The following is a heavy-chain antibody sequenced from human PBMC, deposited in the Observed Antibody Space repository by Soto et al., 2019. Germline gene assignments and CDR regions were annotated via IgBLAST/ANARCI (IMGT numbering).Heavy chain of an antibody. CDR3: ARLSRGAAAGFDP. V-gene: IGHV4-59*08. CDR2: LFYTGST. Sequence: PSETLSLSCTVSGGSINSYYWSWIRQPPGKGLEWIGYLFYTGSTNYNPSLKGRVTFSVDTSKNQFSLKLSSVTAADTAVYYCARLSRGAAAGFDPWGQGTLVTVSS. CDR1: GGSINSYY. D-gene: IGHD6-13*01. J-gene: IGHJ5*02.